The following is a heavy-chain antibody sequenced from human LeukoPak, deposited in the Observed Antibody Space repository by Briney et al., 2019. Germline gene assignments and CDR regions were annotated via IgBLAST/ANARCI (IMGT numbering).Heavy chain of an antibody. V-gene: IGHV3-11*01. J-gene: IGHJ3*02. D-gene: IGHD2-2*01. CDR3: ARFRVVPAAMGAFDI. CDR1: GFTFSDYY. CDR2: ISSSGSTI. Sequence: GSLSLSCAASGFTFSDYYMSWIRQAPGKGLEWVSYISSSGSTIYYADSVKCRFTISRDNAKNSLHLQMNSLRAEDTAVYYCARFRVVPAAMGAFDIWGQGTMVTVSS.